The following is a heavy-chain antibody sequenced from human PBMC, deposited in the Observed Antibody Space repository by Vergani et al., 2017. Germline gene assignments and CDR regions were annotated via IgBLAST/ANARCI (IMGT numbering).Heavy chain of an antibody. V-gene: IGHV3-23*04. CDR1: GFTFSSYW. CDR2: ISGSGGST. CDR3: ARQGMAYGGNSFDY. D-gene: IGHD4-23*01. Sequence: EVQLVESGGGLVQPGGSLRLSCAASGFTFSSYWMHWVRQAPGKGLEWVSAISGSGGSTYYADSVKGRFTISRDNSKNTLYLQMNSLRAEDTAVYYCARQGMAYGGNSFDYWGQGTLVTVSS. J-gene: IGHJ4*02.